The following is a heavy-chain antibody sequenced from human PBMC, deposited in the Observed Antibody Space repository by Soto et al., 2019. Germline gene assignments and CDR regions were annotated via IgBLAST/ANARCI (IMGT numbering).Heavy chain of an antibody. J-gene: IGHJ6*04. Sequence: QITLKESGPTLVKPTQTLTLTCTFSGFSLSTSGVGVGWIRQPPGKALEWLALIYWDDDKRYSPSLKSRLTITKDTSKNQVVLTMTNMDPVDTATYYCSHSSPVWEYYYGSGSYNMDVWGKGTTVTVSS. CDR2: IYWDDDK. CDR1: GFSLSTSGVG. CDR3: SHSSPVWEYYYGSGSYNMDV. D-gene: IGHD3-10*01. V-gene: IGHV2-5*02.